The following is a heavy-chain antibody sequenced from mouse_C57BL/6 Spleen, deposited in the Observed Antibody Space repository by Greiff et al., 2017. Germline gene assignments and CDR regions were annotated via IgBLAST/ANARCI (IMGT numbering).Heavy chain of an antibody. J-gene: IGHJ2*01. CDR2: INPNNGGT. D-gene: IGHD2-3*01. V-gene: IGHV1-18*01. CDR1: GYTFTDYN. CDR3: ARRDDGYYGYYFDY. Sequence: VQLQQSGPELVKPGASVKIPCKASGYTFTDYNMDWVKQSHGKSLEWIGDINPNNGGTIYNQKFKGKATLTVDKSSSTAYMELRSLTSEDTAVYYCARRDDGYYGYYFDYWGQGTTLTVSS.